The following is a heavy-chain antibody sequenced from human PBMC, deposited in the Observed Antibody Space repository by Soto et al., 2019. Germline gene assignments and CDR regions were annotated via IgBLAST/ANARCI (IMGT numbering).Heavy chain of an antibody. Sequence: PSETLSLTCTVSGGSISSYYWSWIRQPPGKGLEWIGYIYYSGSTNYNPSLKSRVTISVDTSKNQFSLKLSSVTAADTAVYYCARVQTVTRNFDYWGQGTLVTVSS. J-gene: IGHJ4*02. D-gene: IGHD4-17*01. CDR2: IYYSGST. CDR1: GGSISSYY. CDR3: ARVQTVTRNFDY. V-gene: IGHV4-59*01.